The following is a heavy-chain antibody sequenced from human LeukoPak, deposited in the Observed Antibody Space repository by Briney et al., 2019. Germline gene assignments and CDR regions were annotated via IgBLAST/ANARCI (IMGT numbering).Heavy chain of an antibody. CDR3: ARDQSGATTFDY. CDR2: INHSGST. CDR1: GGSFSGYY. Sequence: PSETLSLTCAVYGGSFSGYYWSWIRQPPGKGLEWIGEINHSGSTNYNPSLKSRVTISVDTSKNQFSLKLTSVTAADTAVYYCARDQSGATTFDYWGQGALVTVSA. V-gene: IGHV4-34*01. J-gene: IGHJ4*02. D-gene: IGHD5-12*01.